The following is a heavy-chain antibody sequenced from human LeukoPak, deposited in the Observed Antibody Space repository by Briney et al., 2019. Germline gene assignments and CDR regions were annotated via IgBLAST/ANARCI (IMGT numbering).Heavy chain of an antibody. V-gene: IGHV4-59*01. CDR1: GGSISSYY. CDR2: IYYSGST. D-gene: IGHD3-10*01. CDR3: ARASVVRGTQFVY. Sequence: SETLSLTCTVSGGSISSYYWSWIRQPPGKGLEWIGYIYYSGSTNYNPSLKSRVTISVDTSKNQFSLKLSSVTAADTAVYYCARASVVRGTQFVYWGQGTLVTVSS. J-gene: IGHJ4*02.